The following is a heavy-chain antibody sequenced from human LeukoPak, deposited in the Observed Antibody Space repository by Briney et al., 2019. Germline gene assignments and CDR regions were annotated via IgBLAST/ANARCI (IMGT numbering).Heavy chain of an antibody. V-gene: IGHV3-30*18. CDR2: ISYDGSNK. J-gene: IGHJ4*02. Sequence: GGSLRLSCAASGFTFSSYGMRWVRQAPGKGLEWVAVISYDGSNKYYADSVKGRFTISRDNSKNTLYLQMNSLRAEDTAVYYCAKDRGSGYSYGSIDYWGQGTLVTVSS. D-gene: IGHD5-18*01. CDR3: AKDRGSGYSYGSIDY. CDR1: GFTFSSYG.